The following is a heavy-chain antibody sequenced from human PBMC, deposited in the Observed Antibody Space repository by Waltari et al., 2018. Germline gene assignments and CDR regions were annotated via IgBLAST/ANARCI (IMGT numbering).Heavy chain of an antibody. V-gene: IGHV1-8*01. D-gene: IGHD1-26*01. Sequence: QVQLVQSGAEVKKPGASVKVSCKASGYTFTSYDINWVRPATGQGLEWMGWMNPNIGNPGYAQRFQGRVTMTRNTSISTAYMELSSLRSEDTAVYYCAYRPVGATPNDAFDIWGQGTMVTVSS. CDR3: AYRPVGATPNDAFDI. CDR2: MNPNIGNP. J-gene: IGHJ3*02. CDR1: GYTFTSYD.